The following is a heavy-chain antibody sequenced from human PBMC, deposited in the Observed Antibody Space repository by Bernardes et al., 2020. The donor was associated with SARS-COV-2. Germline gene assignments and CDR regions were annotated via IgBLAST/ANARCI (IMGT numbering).Heavy chain of an antibody. CDR3: ARVGGYCSSTSCYADYYYYGMDV. CDR2: IYYSGST. V-gene: IGHV4-59*01. CDR1: GGSISSYY. J-gene: IGHJ6*02. Sequence: SAPLSLPFPVSGGSISSYYWSWIRQPPGKGLEWIGYIYYSGSTNYNPSLKSRVTISVDTSKNQFSLKLSSVTAADTAVYYCARVGGYCSSTSCYADYYYYGMDVWGQGTTVTVSS. D-gene: IGHD2-2*01.